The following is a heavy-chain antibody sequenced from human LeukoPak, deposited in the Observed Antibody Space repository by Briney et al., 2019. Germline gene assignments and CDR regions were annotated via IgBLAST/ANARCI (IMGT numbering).Heavy chain of an antibody. CDR1: GYTFTGYY. D-gene: IGHD4-17*01. CDR3: ARSDYCDYYFDY. V-gene: IGHV1-2*02. J-gene: IGHJ4*02. CDR2: INPNSGGT. Sequence: ASVKVSCKASGYTFTGYYMHWVRQAPGQGLEWMGWINPNSGGTNYAQKFQGRVTMTRDTSISTAYMELSRLRSDDTAVYYCARSDYCDYYFDYWGQGTLVTVSS.